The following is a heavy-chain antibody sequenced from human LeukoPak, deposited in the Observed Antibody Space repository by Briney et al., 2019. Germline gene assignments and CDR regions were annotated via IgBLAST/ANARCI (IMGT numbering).Heavy chain of an antibody. CDR3: ARGFYSGSSGSNWFDP. V-gene: IGHV1-8*02. CDR1: GYTFTGYY. J-gene: IGHJ5*02. D-gene: IGHD1-26*01. CDR2: MNPNSGNT. Sequence: ASVKVSCKASGYTFTGYYMHWVRQATGQGLEWMGWMNPNSGNTGYAQKFQGRVTMTRNTSISTAYMELSSLRSEDTAVYYCARGFYSGSSGSNWFDPWGQGTLVTVSS.